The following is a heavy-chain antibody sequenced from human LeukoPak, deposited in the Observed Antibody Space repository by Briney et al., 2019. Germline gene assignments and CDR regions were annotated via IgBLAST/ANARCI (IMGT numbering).Heavy chain of an antibody. V-gene: IGHV4-39*07. Sequence: SETLSLTCTVSGGSISSSSYYWGWIRQPPGKGLEWIGSIYYSGSTYYNPSLKSRVTISVDTSKNQFSLKLSSVTAADTAVYYCASRRGLTTVTTFRAPIDYWGQGTLITVSS. D-gene: IGHD4-11*01. CDR2: IYYSGST. J-gene: IGHJ4*02. CDR1: GGSISSSSYY. CDR3: ASRRGLTTVTTFRAPIDY.